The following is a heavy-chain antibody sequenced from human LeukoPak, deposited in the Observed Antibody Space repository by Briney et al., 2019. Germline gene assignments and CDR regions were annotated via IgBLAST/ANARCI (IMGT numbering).Heavy chain of an antibody. Sequence: ASVKVSCKASGYTFTGYYMHWVRQAPGQGLEWMGWINPNSGGTNYAQKFQGRVTMTRDTSISTAYMELSRLRSDDTAVYYCARVVLRFLEWLPYNWFDPWGQGTLVTVSS. V-gene: IGHV1-2*02. J-gene: IGHJ5*02. D-gene: IGHD3-3*01. CDR2: INPNSGGT. CDR1: GYTFTGYY. CDR3: ARVVLRFLEWLPYNWFDP.